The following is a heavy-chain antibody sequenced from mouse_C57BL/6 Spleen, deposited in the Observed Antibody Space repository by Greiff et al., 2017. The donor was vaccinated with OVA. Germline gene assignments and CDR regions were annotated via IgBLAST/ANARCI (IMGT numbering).Heavy chain of an antibody. D-gene: IGHD2-3*01. J-gene: IGHJ2*01. CDR1: GYTFTSYW. CDR3: ARWDGYYNFDY. Sequence: QVQLQQPGAELVKPGASVKLSCKASGYTFTSYWMQWVKQRPGQGLEWIGEIDPSDSYTNYNQKFKGKATLTVDTSSSTAYMQLSSLTTEDSAVYYCARWDGYYNFDYWGQGTTLTVSS. V-gene: IGHV1-50*01. CDR2: IDPSDSYT.